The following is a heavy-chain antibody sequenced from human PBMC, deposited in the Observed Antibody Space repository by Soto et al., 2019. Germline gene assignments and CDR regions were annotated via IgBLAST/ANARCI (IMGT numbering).Heavy chain of an antibody. D-gene: IGHD4-17*01. CDR1: GFTFSSYA. V-gene: IGHV3-30-3*01. J-gene: IGHJ6*02. CDR2: ISYDGSNK. CDR3: ARLYGDFRMDV. Sequence: GGSLRLSCAASGFTFSSYAMHWVRQAPGKGLEWVAVISYDGSNKYYADSVKGRFTISRDNSKNTLYLQMNSLRAEDTAVDYCARLYGDFRMDVWGQGTTFTVSS.